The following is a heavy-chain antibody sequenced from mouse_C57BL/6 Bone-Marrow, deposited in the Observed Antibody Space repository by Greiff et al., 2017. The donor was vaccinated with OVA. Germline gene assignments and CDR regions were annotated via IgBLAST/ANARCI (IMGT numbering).Heavy chain of an antibody. J-gene: IGHJ1*03. V-gene: IGHV3-5*01. CDR3: ARDRGLYYGSSFWYFDV. CDR2: IYYSGTI. D-gene: IGHD1-1*01. Sequence: EVQLVESGPGLVKPSQTVFLTCTVTGISITTGNYRWSWIRQFPGNKLEWIGYIYYSGTITYNPSLTSRTTITRDTPKNQFFLEMNSLTAEDTATYYCARDRGLYYGSSFWYFDVWGTGTTVTVSS. CDR1: GISITTGNYR.